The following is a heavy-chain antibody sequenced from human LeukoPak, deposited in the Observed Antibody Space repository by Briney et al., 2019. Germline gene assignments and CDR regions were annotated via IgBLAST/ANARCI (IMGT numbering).Heavy chain of an antibody. Sequence: GGSLRLSCAASGFNFSDYHMTWLRQAPGKGLEWISYISASGDTRYYGDSAKGRFIVSRDNAKNSLYLQMNSLRAEDTAVYYCARDPSWEILSYFDFWGLGTLVTVSS. V-gene: IGHV3-11*04. J-gene: IGHJ4*02. CDR3: ARDPSWEILSYFDF. CDR1: GFNFSDYH. D-gene: IGHD1-26*01. CDR2: ISASGDTR.